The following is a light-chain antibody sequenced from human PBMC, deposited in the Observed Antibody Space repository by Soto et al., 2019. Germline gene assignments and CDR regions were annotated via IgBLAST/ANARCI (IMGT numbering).Light chain of an antibody. J-gene: IGKJ1*01. V-gene: IGKV1-27*01. Sequence: DIQMTQSPSSLSASVGDRVTITCRASQGISNYLAWYQQKPGKVPKLPIYAASTLQSGVPSRFSGSGSGTDFTLTISSLQPEDVATYYCHAETFGQGTKVDIK. CDR1: QGISNY. CDR3: HAET. CDR2: AAS.